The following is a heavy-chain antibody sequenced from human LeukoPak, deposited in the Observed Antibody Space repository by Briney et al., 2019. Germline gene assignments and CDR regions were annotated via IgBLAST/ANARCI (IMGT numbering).Heavy chain of an antibody. J-gene: IGHJ4*02. CDR3: ARDSNFELDY. CDR2: IRRKDHGGTP. D-gene: IGHD3-9*01. CDR1: GFTFCDYA. V-gene: IGHV3-49*04. Sequence: GGSLRLSCTPSGFTFCDYAMSWVRQAPGKGLEWVGFIRRKDHGGTPEHAASVKGRFTISRDDSKSIAYLQMNSLKTEDTAVYFCARDSNFELDYWGQGTQVTVSS.